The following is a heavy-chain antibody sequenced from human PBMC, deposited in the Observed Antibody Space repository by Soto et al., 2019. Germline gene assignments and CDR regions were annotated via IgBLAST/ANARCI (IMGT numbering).Heavy chain of an antibody. CDR2: ISGRGDNT. Sequence: DVQLLDSGGGLVQPGGSLRLSCAASGFIFSNYVMSWVRQTPGKGLEWVSGISGRGDNTYYADSVEGRFTVSRGNSKNTLNLQMDRLIDEDRAVYYCPETPLRVGSIGYWGQGTLVTVST. CDR1: GFIFSNYV. D-gene: IGHD2-15*01. CDR3: PETPLRVGSIGY. J-gene: IGHJ4*02. V-gene: IGHV3-23*01.